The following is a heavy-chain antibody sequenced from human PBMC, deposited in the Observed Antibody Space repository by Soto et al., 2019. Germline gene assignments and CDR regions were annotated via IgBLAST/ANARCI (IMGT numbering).Heavy chain of an antibody. CDR3: ARDQYQLVLGWFDP. V-gene: IGHV3-33*01. Sequence: GGSLRLSCAAPGFTFSSYGMHWVRQAPGKGLEWVAVIWYDGSNKYYADSVKGRFTISRDNSKNTLYLQMNSLRAEDTAVYYCARDQYQLVLGWFDPWGQGTLVTVSS. CDR1: GFTFSSYG. J-gene: IGHJ5*02. D-gene: IGHD2-2*01. CDR2: IWYDGSNK.